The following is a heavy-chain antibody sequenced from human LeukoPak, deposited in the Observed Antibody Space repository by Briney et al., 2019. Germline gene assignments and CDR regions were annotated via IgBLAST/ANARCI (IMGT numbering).Heavy chain of an antibody. J-gene: IGHJ6*02. CDR3: ARPRWGGPLGYYYYGMDV. V-gene: IGHV4-59*08. D-gene: IGHD5-24*01. Sequence: SETLSLTCTVSGGSISSYYWNWIRQPPGKGLEWIGYIYYSGSTNYNPSLKSRVTISVDTSKNQFSLKLSSVTAADTAVYYCARPRWGGPLGYYYYGMDVWGQGTTVTVSS. CDR1: GGSISSYY. CDR2: IYYSGST.